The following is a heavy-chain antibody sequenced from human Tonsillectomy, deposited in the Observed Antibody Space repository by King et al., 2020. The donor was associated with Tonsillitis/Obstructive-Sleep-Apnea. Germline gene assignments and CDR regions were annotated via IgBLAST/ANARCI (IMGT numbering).Heavy chain of an antibody. Sequence: VQLVESGGGLVKPGGSLRLSCAASGFTFSSYSMNWVRQAPGKGLEWVSSISSGSSYIYYADSVTGRFTISRVNAKNSLYLQMNRLRVEDTAVYYCARDEGSGWYAGYYGMDVWGQGTTVTVSS. CDR2: ISSGSSYI. CDR3: ARDEGSGWYAGYYGMDV. V-gene: IGHV3-21*01. J-gene: IGHJ6*02. CDR1: GFTFSSYS. D-gene: IGHD6-19*01.